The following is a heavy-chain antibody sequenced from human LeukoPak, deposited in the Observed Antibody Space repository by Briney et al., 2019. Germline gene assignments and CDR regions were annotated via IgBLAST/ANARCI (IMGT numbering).Heavy chain of an antibody. D-gene: IGHD3-22*01. CDR3: ARPRYYDSRIDP. V-gene: IGHV4-30-4*01. CDR2: MYYSGST. CDR1: GGSISSGDYY. J-gene: IGHJ5*02. Sequence: SETLSLTCTVSGGSISSGDYYWSWIRQPPGKGLEWIAYMYYSGSTYYNPSLKSRVTMSADTSKNQLSLKLSSVTAADTAVYYCARPRYYDSRIDPWGEGILVTVSS.